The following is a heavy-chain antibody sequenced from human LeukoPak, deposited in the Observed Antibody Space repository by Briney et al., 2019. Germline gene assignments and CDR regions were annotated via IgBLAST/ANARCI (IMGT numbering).Heavy chain of an antibody. V-gene: IGHV3-23*01. J-gene: IGHJ4*02. Sequence: GGSLRLSCAASGFTFRSYGMSWVRQAPGKGLEWVSALSGGGSATYYADSVKGRFTIFRDNSKNTLYLQMNSLRVEDTAVYYCVAVAGRPAGGGVYCWGQGTLVTVSP. CDR2: LSGGGSAT. CDR1: GFTFRSYG. CDR3: VAVAGRPAGGGVYC. D-gene: IGHD6-19*01.